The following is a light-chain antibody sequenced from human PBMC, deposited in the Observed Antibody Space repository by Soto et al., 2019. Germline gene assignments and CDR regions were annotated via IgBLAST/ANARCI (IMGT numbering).Light chain of an antibody. J-gene: IGKJ1*01. Sequence: DIQMTQSPSTLSASVGDRVTITCRASQSISSWLAWYQQNPGKAPKLLMFDASSLDSGVPSRFSGNGSGTEFTLTISSLQPDDFATYYCQQYNAYPWTFGQGTKVDIK. CDR1: QSISSW. V-gene: IGKV1-5*01. CDR3: QQYNAYPWT. CDR2: DAS.